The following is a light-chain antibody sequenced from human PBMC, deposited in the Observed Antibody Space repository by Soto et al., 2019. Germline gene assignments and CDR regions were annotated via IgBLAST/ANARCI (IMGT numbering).Light chain of an antibody. CDR3: RQYGSSPGT. V-gene: IGKV3-20*01. Sequence: EIVLTQSPGTLSLSPGERATLSCRASQSVSSSYLAWYQQKPGQAPRLLIYVASSRATGIPDRFSGSGSGTDFTLTISRLEPEDFAVYYCRQYGSSPGTFGQGTRVEIK. J-gene: IGKJ1*01. CDR2: VAS. CDR1: QSVSSSY.